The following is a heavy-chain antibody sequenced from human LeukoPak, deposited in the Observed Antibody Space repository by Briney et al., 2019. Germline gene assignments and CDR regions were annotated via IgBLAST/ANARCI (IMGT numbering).Heavy chain of an antibody. J-gene: IGHJ4*02. CDR1: GYMFANYG. Sequence: ASVKVSCKASGYMFANYGITWVRQAPGQGLEWVGWIRVDNGHTNHAQNFQGRVTMTTDTSTSTAYMEVRSLRPDDTAVYYCARDWDYIVDYWGQGTLVTVSS. CDR3: ARDWDYIVDY. CDR2: IRVDNGHT. V-gene: IGHV1-18*01. D-gene: IGHD5-12*01.